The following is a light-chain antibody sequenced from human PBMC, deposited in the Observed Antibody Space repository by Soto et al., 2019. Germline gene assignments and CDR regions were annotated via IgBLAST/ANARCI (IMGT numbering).Light chain of an antibody. CDR3: QQRNIWPPVT. Sequence: EIAMTQSPATLSVSPGERATLSCRASQSVSSNLAWYQQKPGQAPRLLIYGASTRATGIPARFSGSGSGTEFTLTISSLQSEDFAVYYCQQRNIWPPVTFGQGTRLEIK. CDR1: QSVSSN. V-gene: IGKV3-15*01. J-gene: IGKJ5*01. CDR2: GAS.